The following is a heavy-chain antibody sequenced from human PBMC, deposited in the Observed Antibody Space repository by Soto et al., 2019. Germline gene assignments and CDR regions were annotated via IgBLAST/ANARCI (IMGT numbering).Heavy chain of an antibody. CDR2: LIPVFGSP. J-gene: IGHJ6*02. CDR3: TRVLGYTFEPGKTRYYAMDV. Sequence: QVPLVQSGAEVKKPGSSVTVSCKTSGGTFSKDAINWVRQAPGQGLEWMGLLIPVFGSPIYAQKFQGRIRITADEARRRAFMVMSSLRSEDTAVYYCTRVLGYTFEPGKTRYYAMDVWGQGTTVSVSS. CDR1: GGTFSKDA. V-gene: IGHV1-69*01. D-gene: IGHD5-18*01.